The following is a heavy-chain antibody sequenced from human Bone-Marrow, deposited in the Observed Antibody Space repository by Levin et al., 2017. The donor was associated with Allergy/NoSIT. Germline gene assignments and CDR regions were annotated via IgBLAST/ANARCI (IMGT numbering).Heavy chain of an antibody. CDR1: GFRFSDYA. Sequence: GGSLRLSCAASGFRFSDYAMHWVRQAPGKGLEWLAVLSYDGNNKFHADSVEGRFTISRDNSKNTLYLQMNSLKPEDTALYYCARESMRSRDCDSWGQGTLVTVSS. J-gene: IGHJ4*02. V-gene: IGHV3-30-3*01. D-gene: IGHD6-6*01. CDR2: LSYDGNNK. CDR3: ARESMRSRDCDS.